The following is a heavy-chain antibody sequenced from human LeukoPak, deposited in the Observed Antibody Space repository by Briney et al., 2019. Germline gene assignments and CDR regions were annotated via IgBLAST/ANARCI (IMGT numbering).Heavy chain of an antibody. D-gene: IGHD2-21*01. CDR2: IHHSGST. CDR3: ARGGGDYWYFDL. Sequence: SETLSLTCAVYGGSFSGYYWSWIRQPAGKGLEWIGEIHHSGSTNYNPSLKSRVTISVDTSKNQFSLKLTSVTAADTAVYYCARGGGDYWYFDLWGRGTLVTVSS. V-gene: IGHV4-34*01. CDR1: GGSFSGYY. J-gene: IGHJ2*01.